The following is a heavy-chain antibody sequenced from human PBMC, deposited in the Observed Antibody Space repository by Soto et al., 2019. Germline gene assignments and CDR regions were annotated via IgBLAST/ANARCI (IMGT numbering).Heavy chain of an antibody. CDR1: GFTFNDEN. Sequence: PGGSLRLSCSASGFTFNDENMSWVRQVPGKGLEWVSGISGGGSYIFYADSVQGRFSISRDNANNSLFLEMNSLRVEDTAVYYCARDSDCHSTSCFFPPHVWGQGTTVTVSS. CDR3: ARDSDCHSTSCFFPPHV. V-gene: IGHV3-21*01. CDR2: ISGGGSYI. J-gene: IGHJ6*02. D-gene: IGHD2-2*01.